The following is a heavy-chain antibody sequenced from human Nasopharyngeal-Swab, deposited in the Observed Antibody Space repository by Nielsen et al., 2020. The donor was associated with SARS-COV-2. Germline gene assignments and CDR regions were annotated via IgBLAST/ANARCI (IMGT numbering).Heavy chain of an antibody. D-gene: IGHD2-15*01. Sequence: SETLSLTCAVYGGSFSGYYWSWIRQPPGKGLEWIGEINHRGSTNYNPSLKSRVTISVDTSKNQFSLKLSSVTAADTAVYYCARRDPVVVVAALGIRLYDSTKFDPWGQGTLVTVSS. CDR1: GGSFSGYY. J-gene: IGHJ5*02. CDR3: ARRDPVVVVAALGIRLYDSTKFDP. V-gene: IGHV4-34*01. CDR2: INHRGST.